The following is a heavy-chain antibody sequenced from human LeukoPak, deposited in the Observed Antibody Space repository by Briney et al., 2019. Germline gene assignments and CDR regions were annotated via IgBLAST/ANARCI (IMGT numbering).Heavy chain of an antibody. Sequence: ASVKVSCKASGGTFSSYAISWVRQAPGQGLEWMGGIIPIFGTANYAQKFQGRVTITADKSTSTAYMELSRLRSDDTAVYYCARESTLGYYYYYMDVWGKGTTVTVSS. CDR3: ARESTLGYYYYYMDV. V-gene: IGHV1-69*06. CDR1: GGTFSSYA. J-gene: IGHJ6*03. CDR2: IIPIFGTA. D-gene: IGHD5/OR15-5a*01.